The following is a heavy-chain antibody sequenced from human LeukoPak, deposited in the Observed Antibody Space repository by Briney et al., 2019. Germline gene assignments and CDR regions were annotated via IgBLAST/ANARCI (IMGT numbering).Heavy chain of an antibody. CDR2: INQSGST. CDR1: GGSFSGYY. D-gene: IGHD3-10*01. V-gene: IGHV4-34*01. CDR3: ARGPWLGELLPGYYYYGMDV. Sequence: WGTLSLTCAVYGGSFSGYYWSWIRQPPGKGLEWIGGINQSGSTNYYPSLKSRLAISVDTSTSQFSLKLSSVTAADTAVYYCARGPWLGELLPGYYYYGMDVWGQGTTVTVSS. J-gene: IGHJ6*02.